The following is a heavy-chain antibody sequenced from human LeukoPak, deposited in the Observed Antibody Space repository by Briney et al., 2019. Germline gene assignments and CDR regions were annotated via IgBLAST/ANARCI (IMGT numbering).Heavy chain of an antibody. Sequence: SVKVSCKASGYTFTSYDISWVRQAPGQGLEWMGRIIPIFGTPNYAQKFQGRVTITADESTSTAYMELSRLRFEDTAVYYCARQGYTNNLGGYFGDKDDGFDLWGQGTMVTVSS. D-gene: IGHD3-9*01. V-gene: IGHV1-69*13. CDR3: ARQGYTNNLGGYFGDKDDGFDL. CDR1: GYTFTSYD. J-gene: IGHJ3*01. CDR2: IIPIFGTP.